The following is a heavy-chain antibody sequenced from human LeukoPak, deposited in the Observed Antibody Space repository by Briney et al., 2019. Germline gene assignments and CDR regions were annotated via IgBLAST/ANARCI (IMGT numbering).Heavy chain of an antibody. CDR2: IYPGDSDT. J-gene: IGHJ4*02. V-gene: IGHV5-51*01. Sequence: GESLKISCKGFGYSFTSYWIAWVRQMPGKGLEWMGIIYPGDSDTRYSPSFQGQVTISGDKSISTVYLQWSSLKASDTAMYYCARARDSSGYYAPYYFDYWGQGTLVTVSS. CDR1: GYSFTSYW. CDR3: ARARDSSGYYAPYYFDY. D-gene: IGHD3-22*01.